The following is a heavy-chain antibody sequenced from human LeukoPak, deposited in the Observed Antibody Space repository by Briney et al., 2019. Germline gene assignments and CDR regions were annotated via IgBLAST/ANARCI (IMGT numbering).Heavy chain of an antibody. D-gene: IGHD3-10*01. CDR1: GGSFSGYY. CDR3: ATTYYYGSGSYNWFDP. J-gene: IGHJ5*02. CDR2: INHSGST. V-gene: IGHV4-34*01. Sequence: PSETLSHTCAVYGGSFSGYYWSWIRQPPGKGLEWIGEINHSGSTNYNPSLKSRVTISVDTSKNQFSLKLSSVTAADTAVYYCATTYYYGSGSYNWFDPWGQGTLVTVSS.